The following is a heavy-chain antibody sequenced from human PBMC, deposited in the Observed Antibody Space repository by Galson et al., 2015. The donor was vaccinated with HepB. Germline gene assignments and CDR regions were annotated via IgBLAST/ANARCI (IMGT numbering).Heavy chain of an antibody. CDR3: ARDPPPLSELFDY. CDR1: GFTFSSYW. Sequence: SRRLSCAASGFTFSSYWMHWVRQAPGKGLMWVSRIDGDGSSTDYADSVKGRFTISRDNARNTLYLQMNSLRDEDAAVYYCARDPPPLSELFDYWGQGTLVTVSS. D-gene: IGHD3-10*01. CDR2: IDGDGSST. J-gene: IGHJ4*02. V-gene: IGHV3-74*01.